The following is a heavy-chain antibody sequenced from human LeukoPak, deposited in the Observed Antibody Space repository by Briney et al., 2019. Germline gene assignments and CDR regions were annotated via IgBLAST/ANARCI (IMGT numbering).Heavy chain of an antibody. CDR1: GGSISSYY. Sequence: SETLSLTCTVSGGSISSYYWSWIRQSPGKGLEWIGYIYYSGSTNYNPSLKSRVTISVDTSKNQFSLKLSSVTAADTAVYYCARISSSSRDYFDYWGQGTLVTVSS. D-gene: IGHD6-6*01. V-gene: IGHV4-59*01. J-gene: IGHJ4*02. CDR2: IYYSGST. CDR3: ARISSSSRDYFDY.